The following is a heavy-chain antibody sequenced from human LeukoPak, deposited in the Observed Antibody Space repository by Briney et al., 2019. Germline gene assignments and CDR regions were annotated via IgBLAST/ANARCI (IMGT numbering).Heavy chain of an antibody. CDR2: ISSSSNTK. V-gene: IGHV3-48*01. CDR3: ARELLYSLDS. CDR1: GFTFSSYW. Sequence: GGSLRLSCAASGFTFSSYWMSWVRQAPGKGLEWVSYISSSSNTKYYADSVKGRFTISRDNAKNSLYLQMNSLRAEDTAVYYCARELLYSLDSWGQGTLVTVSS. J-gene: IGHJ4*02. D-gene: IGHD2-2*02.